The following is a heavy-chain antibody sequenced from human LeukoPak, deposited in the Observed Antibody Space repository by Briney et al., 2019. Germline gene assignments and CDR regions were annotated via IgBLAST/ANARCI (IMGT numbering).Heavy chain of an antibody. V-gene: IGHV3-23*01. J-gene: IGHJ4*02. CDR3: ARDMTAHSSAVSGVPGDY. Sequence: GGTLRLSCAASGFTFSNYGMSWVRQAPGKGLEWVSAISGSGDSTYYADSVKGRFTISRDNSKNSLFLQMHSLRAEDSAFYYCARDMTAHSSAVSGVPGDYWGQGTLVTVSS. CDR1: GFTFSNYG. D-gene: IGHD2-21*02. CDR2: ISGSGDST.